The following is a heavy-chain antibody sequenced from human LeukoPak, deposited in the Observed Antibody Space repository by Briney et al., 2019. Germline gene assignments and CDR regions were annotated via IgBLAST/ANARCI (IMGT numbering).Heavy chain of an antibody. D-gene: IGHD1-14*01. CDR2: IYTSGST. CDR3: ARDIFSELRDHDAFDI. CDR1: GGSISSYY. V-gene: IGHV4-4*07. J-gene: IGHJ3*02. Sequence: SEALSLTCTVSGGSISSYYWSWIRQPAGKGLEWIGRIYTSGSTNYNPSLKSRVTMSVDTSKNQFSLKLSSVTAADTAVYYCARDIFSELRDHDAFDIWGQGTMVTVSS.